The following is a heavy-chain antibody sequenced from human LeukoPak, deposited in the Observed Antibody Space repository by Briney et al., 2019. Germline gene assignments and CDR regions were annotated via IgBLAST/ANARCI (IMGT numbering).Heavy chain of an antibody. V-gene: IGHV4-59*05. Sequence: SKTLSLTCTVSGGSISSYFWTWIRQPAGKGLEWIGSIYYSGSTYYNPSLKSRVTISVDTSKNQFSLKLSSVTAADTAVYYCARHGYQRYCSSTSCYNHYYYYMDVWGKGTTVTVSS. D-gene: IGHD2-2*02. CDR3: ARHGYQRYCSSTSCYNHYYYYMDV. CDR1: GGSISSYF. CDR2: IYYSGST. J-gene: IGHJ6*03.